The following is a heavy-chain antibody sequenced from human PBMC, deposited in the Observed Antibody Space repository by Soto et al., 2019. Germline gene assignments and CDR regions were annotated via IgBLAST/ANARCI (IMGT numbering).Heavy chain of an antibody. V-gene: IGHV1-69*06. CDR1: GGTFSSYA. J-gene: IGHJ6*02. CDR2: IIPIFGTA. D-gene: IGHD2-2*02. CDR3: ARTHCSSTSCYTDYYYYGMDV. Sequence: SVNVSCKASGGTFSSYAISWVRQAPGQGLEWMGGIIPIFGTANYAQKFQGRVTITADKSTSTAYMELSSLRSEDTAVYYCARTHCSSTSCYTDYYYYGMDVWGQGTTVTVSS.